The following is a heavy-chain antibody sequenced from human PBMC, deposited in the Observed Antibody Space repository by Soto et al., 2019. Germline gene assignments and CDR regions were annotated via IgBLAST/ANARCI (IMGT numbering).Heavy chain of an antibody. V-gene: IGHV4-34*01. CDR1: GGSFSGYY. J-gene: IGHJ4*02. CDR2: INHSGGT. Sequence: QVQLQQWGAGLLKPSETLSLTCAVYGGSFSGYYWSWIRQPPGKGLEWIGEINHSGGTNNNPSLKSRVTISVDTSKNQFSLKLSSVTAADTAVYYCATILGATTVTTIPDYWGQGTLVTVSS. CDR3: ATILGATTVTTIPDY. D-gene: IGHD4-17*01.